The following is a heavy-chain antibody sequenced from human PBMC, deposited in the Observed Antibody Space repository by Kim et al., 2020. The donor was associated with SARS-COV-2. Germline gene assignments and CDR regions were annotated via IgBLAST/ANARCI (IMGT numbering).Heavy chain of an antibody. CDR1: GGSISSSTYY. J-gene: IGHJ6*02. Sequence: SETLSLTCTVSGGSISSSTYYWGWIRQPPGKGLEWIGNIYYTGSTYYNPSLESRVTISLDMSKNQFSLKLRSVTAADTAVYYCARVSYGSGSYYNTDYHGIDGWGQGTKGTVSS. D-gene: IGHD3-10*01. V-gene: IGHV4-39*01. CDR3: ARVSYGSGSYYNTDYHGIDG. CDR2: IYYTGST.